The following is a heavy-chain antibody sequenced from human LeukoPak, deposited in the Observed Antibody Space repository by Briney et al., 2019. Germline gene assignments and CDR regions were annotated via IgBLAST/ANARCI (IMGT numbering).Heavy chain of an antibody. J-gene: IGHJ1*01. CDR1: GFTFSSYE. V-gene: IGHV3-48*03. CDR3: ARDVGKGGYGDY. D-gene: IGHD5-12*01. CDR2: ISSSGDTI. Sequence: PGGSLRLSCAASGFTFSSYEMNWVRQAPGKGPQWVSYISSSGDTIYYADSVKGRFTTSRDNAKNSLYLQMNSLRAEDTAVYYCARDVGKGGYGDYWGQGTLVTVSS.